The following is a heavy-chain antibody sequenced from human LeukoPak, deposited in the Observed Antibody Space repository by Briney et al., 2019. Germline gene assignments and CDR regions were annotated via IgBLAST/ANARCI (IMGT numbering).Heavy chain of an antibody. D-gene: IGHD2-2*01. Sequence: ASVKVSCKVSGYTLTELSMHWVRQAPGKGLEWMGGFDPEDGETIYAQKFQGRVTITADESTSTAYMELSSLRSEDTAVYYCARGYCSSTSCYPYYYYYMDVWGKGTTVTISS. J-gene: IGHJ6*03. CDR3: ARGYCSSTSCYPYYYYYMDV. CDR1: GYTLTELS. V-gene: IGHV1-24*01. CDR2: FDPEDGET.